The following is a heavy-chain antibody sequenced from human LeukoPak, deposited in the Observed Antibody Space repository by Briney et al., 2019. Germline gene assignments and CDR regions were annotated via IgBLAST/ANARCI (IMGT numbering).Heavy chain of an antibody. CDR2: INPSGGGT. Sequence: GASVKVSCKASGYTFTSYYMHWVRQAPGQGLEWMGIINPSGGGTNYAQKFQGRVTMTRDTSISTAYMELSRLRSDDTAVYYCARAMVSSSWTIDYWGQGTLVTVSS. V-gene: IGHV1-2*02. CDR1: GYTFTSYY. CDR3: ARAMVSSSWTIDY. D-gene: IGHD6-13*01. J-gene: IGHJ4*02.